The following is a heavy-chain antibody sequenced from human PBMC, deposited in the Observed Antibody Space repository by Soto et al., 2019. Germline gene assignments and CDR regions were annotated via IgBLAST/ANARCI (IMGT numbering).Heavy chain of an antibody. J-gene: IGHJ4*02. CDR3: TRTATASSEGVDY. CDR1: GFTFSGSA. D-gene: IGHD6-19*01. V-gene: IGHV3-73*01. CDR2: IRSKANSYAT. Sequence: GGSLRLSCAASGFTFSGSAMHWVRQASGKGLEWVGRIRSKANSYATAYAASVKGRFTISRDDSKNTAYLQMNSLKTEDTAVYYCTRTATASSEGVDYWGQGTLGTVSS.